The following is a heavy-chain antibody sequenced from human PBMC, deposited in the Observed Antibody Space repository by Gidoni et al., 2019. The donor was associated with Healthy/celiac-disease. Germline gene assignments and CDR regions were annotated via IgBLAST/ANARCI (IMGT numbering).Heavy chain of an antibody. D-gene: IGHD3-22*01. V-gene: IGHV3-43*01. Sequence: EVQLVESGGVVVQPGGSLRLSCAASGFTFDDYTMNWVRQAPGKGLEWVSLSSWDGGSTYYADSVKGRFTISRDNSKNSLYLQMNSLRTEDTALYYCAKGYYYDSSGSLFDYWGQGTLVTVSS. CDR2: SSWDGGST. J-gene: IGHJ4*02. CDR3: AKGYYYDSSGSLFDY. CDR1: GFTFDDYT.